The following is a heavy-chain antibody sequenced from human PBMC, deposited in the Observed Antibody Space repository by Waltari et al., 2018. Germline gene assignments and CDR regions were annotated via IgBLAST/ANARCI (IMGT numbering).Heavy chain of an antibody. CDR2: IRSKTFGGTT. Sequence: EVQVVESVGGLVQPGRSLRLSCTASGFIFGDYAMSWVCQAPGTGREWVGFIRSKTFGGTTEYAASVEGRFIISRDDSTSVAYLQMNSLKTEDTAVYFCTRDLDALGDDFWSAYSPDAFDIWGQGTMVTVSS. CDR1: GFIFGDYA. CDR3: TRDLDALGDDFWSAYSPDAFDI. J-gene: IGHJ3*02. D-gene: IGHD3-3*01. V-gene: IGHV3-49*04.